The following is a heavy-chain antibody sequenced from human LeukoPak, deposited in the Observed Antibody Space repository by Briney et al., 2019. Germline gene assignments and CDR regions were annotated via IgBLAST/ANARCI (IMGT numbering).Heavy chain of an antibody. CDR2: INPNTGDT. CDR3: ARPSGTMTASRPGPFDI. V-gene: IGHV1-2*02. D-gene: IGHD1-14*01. J-gene: IGHJ3*02. Sequence: DSVKLSCTASGYTLTDYYMHWVRQAPGQGLEWMGWINPNTGDTSYAQRFQGRLTMTRDASISTAYLELSGLRSDDTAVYYCARPSGTMTASRPGPFDIWGQGTMVTVSS. CDR1: GYTLTDYY.